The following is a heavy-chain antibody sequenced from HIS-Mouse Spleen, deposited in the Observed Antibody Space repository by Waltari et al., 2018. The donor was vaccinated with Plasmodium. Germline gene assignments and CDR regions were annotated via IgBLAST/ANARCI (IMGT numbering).Heavy chain of an antibody. CDR2: SKHMGRP. J-gene: IGHJ4*02. CDR3: ARTGDYGGNS. CDR1: GGSFSGYS. Sequence: QVQLQQWGAGLLKPSETLSLTCAVYGGSFSGYSWSWTRQPPGKGMEWMGESKHMGRPHEYPSLKARGTISVDTSKNQVSLKLSSVTAADTAVYYCARTGDYGGNSWGQGTLVTVSS. D-gene: IGHD4-17*01. V-gene: IGHV4-34*01.